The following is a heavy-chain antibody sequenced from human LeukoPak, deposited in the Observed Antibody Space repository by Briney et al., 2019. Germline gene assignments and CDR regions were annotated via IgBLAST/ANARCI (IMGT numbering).Heavy chain of an antibody. V-gene: IGHV3-21*01. CDR1: GFTFSSYS. D-gene: IGHD3-10*01. J-gene: IGHJ4*02. Sequence: GGSLRLSCAASGFTFSSYSMNWVRQAPGKGLEWVSSISSSSSYIYYVDSVKGRFTISRDNAKNSLYLQMNSLRAEDTAVYYCAREGTYDYWGQGTLVTVSS. CDR3: AREGTYDY. CDR2: ISSSSSYI.